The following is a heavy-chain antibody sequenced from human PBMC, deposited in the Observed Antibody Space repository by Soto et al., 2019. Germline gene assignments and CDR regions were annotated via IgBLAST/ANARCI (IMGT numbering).Heavy chain of an antibody. CDR3: ARVWFGESPYFDY. D-gene: IGHD3-10*01. CDR1: GGSISSYY. CDR2: IYYSGST. V-gene: IGHV4-59*01. Sequence: SETLSLTCTVSGGSISSYYWSWIRQPPGKGLEWIGYIYYSGSTNYNPSLKSRVTISVDTSKNQFSLKLSSVTAADTAVYYCARVWFGESPYFDYWGQGTLVTVSS. J-gene: IGHJ4*02.